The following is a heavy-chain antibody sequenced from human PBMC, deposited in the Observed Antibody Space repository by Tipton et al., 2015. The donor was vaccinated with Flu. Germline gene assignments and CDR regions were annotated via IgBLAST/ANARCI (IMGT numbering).Heavy chain of an antibody. J-gene: IGHJ1*01. CDR3: ARPRASGAAEYFQH. CDR1: GYSFTSYW. Sequence: QLVQSGAEVKKPGESLKISCKGSGYSFTSYWIGWVRQMPGKGLEWMGIIYPGDSDTRYSPSFQGQVTMSADKSSNTAYLQWNSLKASDTAIYYCARPRASGAAEYFQHWGQGSLVIVSS. V-gene: IGHV5-51*03. D-gene: IGHD1-26*01. CDR2: IYPGDSDT.